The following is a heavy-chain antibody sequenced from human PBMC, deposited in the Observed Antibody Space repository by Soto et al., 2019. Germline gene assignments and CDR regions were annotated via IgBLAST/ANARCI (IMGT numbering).Heavy chain of an antibody. CDR3: AKAPPTYDFPYYFDS. J-gene: IGHJ4*02. CDR2: ISDSGSGGTT. V-gene: IGHV3-23*01. Sequence: PGGSLRLSCAASGFTFTSCAMSWVRQAPGKGLKWVSSISDSGSGGTTYYADAVKGRFTISRDNFKDTLFLQINSLRAEDTAVYYCAKAPPTYDFPYYFDSWGQGTLVTVSS. D-gene: IGHD3-3*01. CDR1: GFTFTSCA.